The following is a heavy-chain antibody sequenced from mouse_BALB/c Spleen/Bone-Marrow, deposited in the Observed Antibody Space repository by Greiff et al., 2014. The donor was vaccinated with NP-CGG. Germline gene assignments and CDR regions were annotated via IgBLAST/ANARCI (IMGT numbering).Heavy chain of an antibody. D-gene: IGHD2-3*01. Sequence: EVQLQQSGAELVKPGASVKLSCTASGFNIKDTYMHWVKQRPEQGLEWIGRIDPANGNTKYDQKFQGKATITADTSSNTAYLQLSSLTSEDTDVYYCARNGYYVYYYAMDYWGQGTSVTVSS. V-gene: IGHV14-3*02. J-gene: IGHJ4*01. CDR1: GFNIKDTY. CDR3: ARNGYYVYYYAMDY. CDR2: IDPANGNT.